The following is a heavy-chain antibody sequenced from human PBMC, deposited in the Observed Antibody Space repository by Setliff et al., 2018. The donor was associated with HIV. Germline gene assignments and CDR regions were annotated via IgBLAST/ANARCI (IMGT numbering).Heavy chain of an antibody. Sequence: LRLSCAASGFTFSNYAMNWVRQAPGKGLEWVSAISGSGGSTYYADSVKGRFTISRDNAKNSLFLQMNSLGAEDTALYYCAREIRAGDYPPYNYYFYMDVWGKGTTVTISS. V-gene: IGHV3-23*01. J-gene: IGHJ6*03. D-gene: IGHD4-17*01. CDR1: GFTFSNYA. CDR2: ISGSGGST. CDR3: AREIRAGDYPPYNYYFYMDV.